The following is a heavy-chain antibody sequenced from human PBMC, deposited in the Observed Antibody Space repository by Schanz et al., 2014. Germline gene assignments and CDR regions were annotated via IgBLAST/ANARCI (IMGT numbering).Heavy chain of an antibody. CDR2: TRNRANNYFT. D-gene: IGHD6-13*01. CDR3: ATASSPVREAGAGSSFHL. Sequence: EVQLVESGGGLVQPGGSLRLSCAASGFTFSAYYMDWVRQAPGKGLEWVGRTRNRANNYFTDYAAPVKGRFSISRDDSQSTLYLQMNSLKIEDTAVYYCATASSPVREAGAGSSFHLWGQGTLVTVSP. J-gene: IGHJ5*02. CDR1: GFTFSAYY. V-gene: IGHV3-72*01.